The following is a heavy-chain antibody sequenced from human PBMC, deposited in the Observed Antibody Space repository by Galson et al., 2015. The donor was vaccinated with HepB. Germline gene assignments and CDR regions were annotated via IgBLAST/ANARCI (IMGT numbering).Heavy chain of an antibody. Sequence: SVKVSCKASGYTFTGYYMHWVRQAPGQGLEWMGWINPNSGVTNYAQKFQGRVTMTRDTSISTAYMELSRLRSDDTAVYYCASRGSGSLRIDAFDIWGQGTMVTVSS. J-gene: IGHJ3*02. CDR1: GYTFTGYY. V-gene: IGHV1-2*02. D-gene: IGHD1-26*01. CDR2: INPNSGVT. CDR3: ASRGSGSLRIDAFDI.